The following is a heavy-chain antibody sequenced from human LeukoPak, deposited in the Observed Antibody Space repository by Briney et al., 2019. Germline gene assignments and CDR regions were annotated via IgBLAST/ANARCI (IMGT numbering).Heavy chain of an antibody. J-gene: IGHJ4*02. CDR2: ISSSSSSI. CDR1: GFIFSSYT. Sequence: GGSLRLSCAASGFIFSSYTMNWVRQAPGKGLEWVSSISSSSSSIYYADSVKGRFTISRDNAKNSLYLQMNSLRAKDTAVYYCASGATRLDFFDFWGQGTLVTVSS. V-gene: IGHV3-21*01. D-gene: IGHD1-26*01. CDR3: ASGATRLDFFDF.